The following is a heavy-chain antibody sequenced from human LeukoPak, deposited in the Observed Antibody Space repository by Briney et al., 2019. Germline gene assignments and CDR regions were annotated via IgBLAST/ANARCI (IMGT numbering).Heavy chain of an antibody. CDR2: IYYGGTT. Sequence: SETLSLTCTVSDGSISSYYWSWIRQPPGKGLEWIGYIYYGGTTNYNPSLKSRVIISVDTSKNQFSLKLSPVIAADTAVYYCARVGVDYSGNIIKYYFDYWGQGTLVTVSS. J-gene: IGHJ4*02. V-gene: IGHV4-59*01. D-gene: IGHD4-23*01. CDR3: ARVGVDYSGNIIKYYFDY. CDR1: DGSISSYY.